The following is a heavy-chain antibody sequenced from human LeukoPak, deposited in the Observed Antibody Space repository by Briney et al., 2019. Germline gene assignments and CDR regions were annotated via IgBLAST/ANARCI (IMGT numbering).Heavy chain of an antibody. Sequence: SETLSLTCAVYGGSFSGYYWSWIRQPPGNGLEWIGEINHSGSTNYNPSLKSRVTISVDTSKNQFSLKLSSVTAADTAVYYCARYHQAPFSSSPGHPSNWFDPWGQGTLVTVSS. CDR2: INHSGST. D-gene: IGHD6-13*01. V-gene: IGHV4-34*01. CDR3: ARYHQAPFSSSPGHPSNWFDP. J-gene: IGHJ5*02. CDR1: GGSFSGYY.